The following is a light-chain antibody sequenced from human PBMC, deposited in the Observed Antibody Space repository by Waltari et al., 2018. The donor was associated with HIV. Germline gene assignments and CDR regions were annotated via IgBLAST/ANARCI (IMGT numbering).Light chain of an antibody. J-gene: IGKJ2*02. V-gene: IGKV1-39*01. CDR1: QTINTY. CDR3: QQSYSTLPGT. Sequence: DIQMTQSPSSLSASVGDRVTITCRANQTINTYLNWYQHKPGKAPSLLIYTASTLHSGVPSRFSGSGSGTHFTLSINTRQPEDFATYYCQQSYSTLPGTFGQGTRLEIK. CDR2: TAS.